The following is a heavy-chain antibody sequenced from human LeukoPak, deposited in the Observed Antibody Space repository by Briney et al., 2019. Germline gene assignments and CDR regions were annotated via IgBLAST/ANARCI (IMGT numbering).Heavy chain of an antibody. CDR1: GGSISSGDYY. CDR3: ARSLLSAGSGSYGFDP. CDR2: IYYSGST. J-gene: IGHJ5*02. Sequence: SQTLSLTCSVSGGSISSGDYYRSWIRQPPGKGLEWIGHIYYSGSTHHNPSLKSRVTISVDTSKNQFSLKLSCVTATDTAVYYCARSLLSAGSGSYGFDPWGQGTLVTVSS. V-gene: IGHV4-30-4*01. D-gene: IGHD3-10*01.